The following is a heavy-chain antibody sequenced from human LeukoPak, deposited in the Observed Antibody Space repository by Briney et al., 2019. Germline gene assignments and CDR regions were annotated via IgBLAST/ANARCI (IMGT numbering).Heavy chain of an antibody. CDR2: ISAYNGNT. D-gene: IGHD2-2*02. J-gene: IGHJ4*02. Sequence: ASVKVSCKASGYAFTNYGISWVRQAPGQGLEWMGWISAYNGNTNYAQKLQGRVTMTTDTSTSTAYMELRSLRSDDTAVYYCARDIDCSSVSCYTGMGDYWGPGTLVFVSS. V-gene: IGHV1-18*01. CDR3: ARDIDCSSVSCYTGMGDY. CDR1: GYAFTNYG.